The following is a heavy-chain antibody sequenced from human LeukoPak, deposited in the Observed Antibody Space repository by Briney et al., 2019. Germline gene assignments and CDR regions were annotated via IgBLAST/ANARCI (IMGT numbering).Heavy chain of an antibody. CDR2: IYYSGST. CDR3: ARGGVVPAAMRGYYYYYMDV. CDR1: GGSISSYY. V-gene: IGHV4-59*01. Sequence: SETLSLTCTVSGGSISSYYWSWIRQPPGKGLEWIGYIYYSGSTNYNPSLKSRVTISVDTSKNQFSLKLSSVTAADTAVYYCARGGVVPAAMRGYYYYYMDVWGKGTTVTVS. J-gene: IGHJ6*03. D-gene: IGHD2-2*01.